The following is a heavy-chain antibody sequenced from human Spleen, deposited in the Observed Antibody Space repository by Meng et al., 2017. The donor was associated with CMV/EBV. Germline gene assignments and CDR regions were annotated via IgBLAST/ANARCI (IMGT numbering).Heavy chain of an antibody. CDR3: ASSQPR. CDR1: GYSITNGYY. CDR2: IYYTGSS. J-gene: IGHJ4*02. Sequence: SETLSLTCTVSGYSITNGYYWGWIRQPPGKGLEWIGSIYYTGSSYYNPSLMSRVTISVDTSKNRLSLRLSSVTAADTAVYYCASSQPRWGRGTLVTVSS. V-gene: IGHV4-38-2*02.